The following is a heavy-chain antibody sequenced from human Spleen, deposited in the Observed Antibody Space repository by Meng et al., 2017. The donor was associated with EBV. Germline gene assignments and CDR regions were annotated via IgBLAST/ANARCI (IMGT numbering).Heavy chain of an antibody. V-gene: IGHV4-34*02. D-gene: IGHD2-15*01. CDR1: GGSFSGHY. Sequence: QVQLKQWGAGLLKPSETLSLTCAGYGGSFSGHYWTWIRQPPGKGLEWIGEINHSGSTNYNPSLKSRVTISVDTSKNQFSLKLSSVTAADTAVYYCARGYCSGGSCYSDYWGQGTLVTVSS. J-gene: IGHJ4*02. CDR3: ARGYCSGGSCYSDY. CDR2: INHSGST.